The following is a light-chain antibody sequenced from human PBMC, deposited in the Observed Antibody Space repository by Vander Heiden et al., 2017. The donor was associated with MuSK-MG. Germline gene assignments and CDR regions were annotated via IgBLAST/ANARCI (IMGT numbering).Light chain of an antibody. CDR2: DDT. Sequence: SSELTRPPPESISPGQTARMTCSGDSLENQFPNWYHQKPGQAPVLIIYDDTERLSGIPERISGSSSGTTATLTSTGVQAEDEGDYYCQSTDSSRTIGVFGGGTRLTVL. CDR1: SLENQF. CDR3: QSTDSSRTIGV. V-gene: IGLV3-25*03. J-gene: IGLJ2*01.